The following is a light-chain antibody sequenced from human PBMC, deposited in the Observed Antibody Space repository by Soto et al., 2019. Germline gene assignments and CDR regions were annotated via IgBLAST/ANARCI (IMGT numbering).Light chain of an antibody. CDR3: SSYTSSSTLV. CDR1: SSDVGGYNY. J-gene: IGLJ2*01. Sequence: QSALTQPASVSGSPGQSITISCTGTSSDVGGYNYVSWYQQHPGKAPKLMIYEVNNRPSGISNRFSGFKSGTMASLTISGFQAEDEADYYCSSYTSSSTLVFGGGTKLTVL. CDR2: EVN. V-gene: IGLV2-14*01.